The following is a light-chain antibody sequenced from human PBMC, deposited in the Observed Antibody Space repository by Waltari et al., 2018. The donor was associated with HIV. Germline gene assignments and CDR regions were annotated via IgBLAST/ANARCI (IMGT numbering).Light chain of an antibody. J-gene: IGLJ2*01. CDR2: DHR. Sequence: NFILTQPHSVSESPGKTVTISCTRSSGSIASDYVQWYQQRLGSAPTVVIYDHRQRPSGVPDRFSGSIDSSSNSASLTISGLRSEDEADYYCQSSYSNSQVFGGGTTLTVL. CDR3: QSSYSNSQV. V-gene: IGLV6-57*03. CDR1: SGSIASDY.